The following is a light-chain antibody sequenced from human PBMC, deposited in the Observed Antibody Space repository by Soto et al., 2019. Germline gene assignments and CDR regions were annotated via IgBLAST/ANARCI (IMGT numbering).Light chain of an antibody. CDR1: SSNIGAGYD. CDR2: GNS. J-gene: IGLJ2*01. V-gene: IGLV1-40*01. Sequence: QSVLTQPPSVSGDPGQRVTISCTRSSSNIGAGYDVHWYQQLPGTAPKLLIYGNSNRPSGVPDRFSGSKSGTSASLAITGLQAEDEADYYCQSYDSSLSGVVFGGGTKLTVL. CDR3: QSYDSSLSGVV.